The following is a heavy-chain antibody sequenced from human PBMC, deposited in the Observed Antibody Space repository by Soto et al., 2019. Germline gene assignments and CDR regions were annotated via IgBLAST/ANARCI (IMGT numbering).Heavy chain of an antibody. CDR2: IVVGSGNT. Sequence: SVKVSCKASGFTFTSSAVQWVRQARGQRLEWIGWIVVGSGNTNYAQKFQERVTITRDMSTSTAYMDLSSLRSEDTAVYYCAPPIDTDMGFDYLGQGTLVTLSS. D-gene: IGHD5-18*01. CDR1: GFTFTSSA. CDR3: APPIDTDMGFDY. J-gene: IGHJ4*02. V-gene: IGHV1-58*01.